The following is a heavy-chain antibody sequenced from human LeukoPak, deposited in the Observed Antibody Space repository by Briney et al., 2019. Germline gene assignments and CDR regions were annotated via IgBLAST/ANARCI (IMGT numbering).Heavy chain of an antibody. Sequence: EASVTVSCTASGGTFSSYAISWVRQAPGQGLEWMGGIIPIFGTANYAQKFQGRVTITADESTSTAYMELSSLRSEDTAVYYCARDPVAARRASGMDVWGQGTTVTVSS. J-gene: IGHJ6*02. D-gene: IGHD6-6*01. CDR2: IIPIFGTA. CDR3: ARDPVAARRASGMDV. CDR1: GGTFSSYA. V-gene: IGHV1-69*13.